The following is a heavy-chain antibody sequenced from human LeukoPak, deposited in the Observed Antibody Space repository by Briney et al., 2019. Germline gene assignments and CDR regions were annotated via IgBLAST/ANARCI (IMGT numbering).Heavy chain of an antibody. CDR3: ARDQAYCGGDCYFDF. J-gene: IGHJ4*02. CDR1: GGSFTGYY. D-gene: IGHD2-21*02. V-gene: IGHV4-34*01. CDR2: INHSGST. Sequence: SETLSLTCAVYGGSFTGYYWSWIRQSPGKGLEWIGEINHSGSTNYKSSLKSRVTISVDTSKNQFSLKLRSVTAADTAVYYCARDQAYCGGDCYFDFWGQGTLVTVSS.